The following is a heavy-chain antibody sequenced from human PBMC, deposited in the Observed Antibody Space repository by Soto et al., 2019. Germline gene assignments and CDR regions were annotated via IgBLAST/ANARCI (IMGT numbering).Heavy chain of an antibody. CDR2: ISGTASRT. D-gene: IGHD2-15*01. CDR1: GFTPTTTP. V-gene: IGHV3-23*01. J-gene: IGHJ4*02. CDR3: ATSFRYFEN. Sequence: PGESLKISCAGSGFTPTTTPLSWVRQPPGKGLEWVTTISGTASRTYYVDSVKGRFFISRDNSKNTVTLQMNNLTLDDTAVYYCATSFRYFENWGQGTRVTVSS.